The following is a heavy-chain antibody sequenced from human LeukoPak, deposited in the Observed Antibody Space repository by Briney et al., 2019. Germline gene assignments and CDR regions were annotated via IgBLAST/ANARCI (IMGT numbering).Heavy chain of an antibody. D-gene: IGHD2-8*01. J-gene: IGHJ4*02. Sequence: PGGSLRLSCAASGFPFSSDWMTWVRQTPGKGLEWVANIKHDGSDAYYADSVSGRLTVSRDNAKNSLYLQMNSLRAEDTAVYYCVKGGCVHILDHWGQGALVTVSP. CDR3: VKGGCVHILDH. CDR1: GFPFSSDW. CDR2: IKHDGSDA. V-gene: IGHV3-7*01.